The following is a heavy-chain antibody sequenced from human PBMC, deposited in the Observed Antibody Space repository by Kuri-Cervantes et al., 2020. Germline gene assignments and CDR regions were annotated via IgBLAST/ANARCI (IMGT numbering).Heavy chain of an antibody. CDR1: GDSVSSNSAA. Sequence: SQTLSLTCAISGDSVSSNSAAWNWIRQSPSSGLEWLGRTYYRSKWYNDYAVSVKSRIPINPDTSKNQFSLQLNSVTPEDTAVYYCARGPNYYDSSGRLDYWGQGTLVTVSS. D-gene: IGHD3-22*01. CDR3: ARGPNYYDSSGRLDY. V-gene: IGHV6-1*01. J-gene: IGHJ4*02. CDR2: TYYRSKWYN.